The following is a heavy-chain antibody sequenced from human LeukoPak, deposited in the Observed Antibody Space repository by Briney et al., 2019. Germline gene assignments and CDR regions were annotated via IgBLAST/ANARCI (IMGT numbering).Heavy chain of an antibody. CDR2: FDPEDGET. CDR3: ATALSARPLEIYYYYMDV. V-gene: IGHV1-24*01. J-gene: IGHJ6*03. D-gene: IGHD6-6*01. CDR1: GYTLTELS. Sequence: ASVKVSCKVSGYTLTELSMHWVRQAPGNGLEWMGGFDPEDGETIYAQKFQGRVTMTEDTSTDTAYMELSSLRSEDTAVYYCATALSARPLEIYYYYMDVWGKGTTVTVSS.